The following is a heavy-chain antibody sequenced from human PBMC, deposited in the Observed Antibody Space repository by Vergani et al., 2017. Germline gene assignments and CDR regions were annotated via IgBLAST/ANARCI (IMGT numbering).Heavy chain of an antibody. Sequence: VKKSGASVKVSCKTSGYTFSNYYMHWVRQAPGQGLEWMGIINPSGGHTNYAQKFQGRVTMTRDTSTNTVYMGLSSLRSEDTAIYNCARGDYGILTGYRYWGQGTLVTVSA. D-gene: IGHD3-9*01. CDR1: GYTFSNYY. CDR2: INPSGGHT. V-gene: IGHV1-46*03. J-gene: IGHJ4*02. CDR3: ARGDYGILTGYRY.